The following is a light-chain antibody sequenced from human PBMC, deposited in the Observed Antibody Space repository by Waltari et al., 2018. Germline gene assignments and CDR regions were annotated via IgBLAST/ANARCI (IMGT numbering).Light chain of an antibody. V-gene: IGLV2-23*02. CDR1: SSDVGSYTF. CDR2: EAS. CDR3: CSYTTSDTFV. Sequence: QSALTQPASVSGSPGQSITISCTGTSSDVGSYTFVTWYPQPPFKAPKLMIYEASNRPSGVSNRFSGSKSGNTASMTISGLQAEDEADYYCCSYTTSDTFVFGGGTKLTVL. J-gene: IGLJ2*01.